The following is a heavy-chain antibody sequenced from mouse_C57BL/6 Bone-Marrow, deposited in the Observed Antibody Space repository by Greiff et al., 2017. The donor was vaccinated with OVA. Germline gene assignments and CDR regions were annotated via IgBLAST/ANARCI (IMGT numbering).Heavy chain of an antibody. V-gene: IGHV1-69*01. Sequence: VQLQQPGAELVMPGASVKLSCKASGYTFTSYWMHWVKQRPGQGLEWIGEIDPSDSYTNYNQKFKGKSTLTVDKSSSTAYMQLSSLTSEDSAVYYCARELSSSFAYWGQGTLVTVSA. J-gene: IGHJ3*01. CDR1: GYTFTSYW. CDR2: IDPSDSYT. D-gene: IGHD1-1*01. CDR3: ARELSSSFAY.